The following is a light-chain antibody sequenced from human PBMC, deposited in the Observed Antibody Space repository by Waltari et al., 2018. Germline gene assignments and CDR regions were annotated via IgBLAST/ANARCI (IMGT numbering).Light chain of an antibody. V-gene: IGKV1-5*03. CDR1: QSISNY. CDR3: QQYNTYSS. CDR2: KAS. Sequence: DIQMTQSPSSLSASVGDRVTITCRASQSISNYSAWYQQKPGKAPILLIYKASILKSGVSSRFSGSGSVTQFTLTISSLQPGDFATYYCQQYNTYSSFGQGTKLEIK. J-gene: IGKJ2*01.